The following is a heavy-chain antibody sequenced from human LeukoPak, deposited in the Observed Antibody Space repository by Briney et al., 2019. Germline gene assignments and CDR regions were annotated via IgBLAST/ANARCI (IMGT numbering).Heavy chain of an antibody. CDR1: GGSFSGYY. J-gene: IGHJ4*02. CDR2: INHSGST. D-gene: IGHD1-26*01. V-gene: IGHV4-34*01. Sequence: SETLSLTSAVYGGSFSGYYWSWIRQPPGKGLEWIGEINHSGSTNYDPSLKSRVTISVDTSKNQFSLKLSSVTAADTAVYYCASIDKSGRRYDYWGQGTLVTASS. CDR3: ASIDKSGRRYDY.